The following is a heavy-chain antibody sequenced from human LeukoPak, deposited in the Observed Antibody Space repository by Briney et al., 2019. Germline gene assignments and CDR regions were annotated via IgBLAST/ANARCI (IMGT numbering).Heavy chain of an antibody. CDR2: FDPEDGET. V-gene: IGHV1-24*01. Sequence: ASVKVSCKVSGYTLTELSMHWVRQAPGKGLEWMGGFDPEDGETIYAQKFQGRVTMTEDTSTDTAYMELSSLRSEGTAVYYCATYDSSGYYYFDYWGQGTLVTVSS. J-gene: IGHJ4*02. CDR1: GYTLTELS. CDR3: ATYDSSGYYYFDY. D-gene: IGHD3-22*01.